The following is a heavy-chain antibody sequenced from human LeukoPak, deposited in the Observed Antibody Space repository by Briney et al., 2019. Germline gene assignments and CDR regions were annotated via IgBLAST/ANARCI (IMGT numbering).Heavy chain of an antibody. D-gene: IGHD3-22*01. Sequence: EASVKVSCKASGYTFTGYYMHWVRQAPGQGLEWMGWINPNSGGTNYAQKFQGRVTMTRDTSISTAYMELSRLRSDDTAVYYCARDANGWLLLLLAFDIWGQGTMVTVSS. CDR2: INPNSGGT. V-gene: IGHV1-2*02. CDR1: GYTFTGYY. J-gene: IGHJ3*02. CDR3: ARDANGWLLLLLAFDI.